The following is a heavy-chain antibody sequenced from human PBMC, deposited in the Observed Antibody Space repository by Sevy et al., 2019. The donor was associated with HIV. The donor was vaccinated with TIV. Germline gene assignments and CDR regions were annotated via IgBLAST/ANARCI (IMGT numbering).Heavy chain of an antibody. CDR2: IKQGGNEK. CDR3: ARGGPLVDAALIPWGMDV. CDR1: GFTFSNYW. Sequence: GGSLRLSCAASGFTFSNYWMNWVRQAPGKGLEWVANIKQGGNEKYYVDSVKGRFTLSRDNAKNSVYLQMNSLRAEDTAVYYCARGGPLVDAALIPWGMDVWGQGTTVTVSS. J-gene: IGHJ6*02. V-gene: IGHV3-7*01. D-gene: IGHD5-18*01.